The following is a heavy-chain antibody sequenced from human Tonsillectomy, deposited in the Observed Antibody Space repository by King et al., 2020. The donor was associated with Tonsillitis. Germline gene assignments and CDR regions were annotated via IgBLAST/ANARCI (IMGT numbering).Heavy chain of an antibody. CDR2: IYYSGST. CDR3: VRGESWFDP. V-gene: IGHV4-59*01. J-gene: IGHJ5*02. CDR1: GGSISSNY. Sequence: QLQESGPGLVKPSETLSLTCSVSGGSISSNYWSWIRQPPGKGLEWIGYIYYSGSTNYNPSLKSRVTISVDTSKNQFSLKLSSVTAADTAVYYCVRGESWFDPWGQGTLVTVSS.